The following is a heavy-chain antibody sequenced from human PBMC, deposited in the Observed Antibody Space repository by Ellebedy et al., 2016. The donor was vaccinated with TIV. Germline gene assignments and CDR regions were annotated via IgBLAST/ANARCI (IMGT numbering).Heavy chain of an antibody. CDR3: ARRGAGAGDY. CDR1: GESFSGYY. V-gene: IGHV4-34*01. J-gene: IGHJ4*02. D-gene: IGHD3-10*01. Sequence: SETLSLTCAVYGESFSGYYWSWIRQPPGKGLEWIGEINHSGSTNYNPSLKSRVTISVDTSKNQFSLKLSSVTAADTAVYYCARRGAGAGDYWGQGTLVTVSS. CDR2: INHSGST.